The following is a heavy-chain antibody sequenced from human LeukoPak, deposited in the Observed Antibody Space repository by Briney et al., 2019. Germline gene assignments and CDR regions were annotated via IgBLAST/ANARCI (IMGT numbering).Heavy chain of an antibody. CDR3: AKDPIFSGSYGVFDY. CDR2: IIDSGNRI. CDR1: GFTFSSCA. Sequence: GGSLRLSCAASGFTFSSCAMSWVRQTPGKGLEWVSTIIDSGNRIYYADSAEGRFTISRDNSKNTLYLQMNSLRAGDTAVYYCAKDPIFSGSYGVFDYWGLGTLVTVSS. V-gene: IGHV3-23*01. D-gene: IGHD1-26*01. J-gene: IGHJ4*02.